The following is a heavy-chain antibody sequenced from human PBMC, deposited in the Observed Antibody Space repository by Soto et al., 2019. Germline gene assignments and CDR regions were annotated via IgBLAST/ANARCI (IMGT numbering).Heavy chain of an antibody. CDR1: GFTFSSYR. V-gene: IGHV3-48*01. CDR3: ARDREGDGYNFDY. D-gene: IGHD5-12*01. J-gene: IGHJ4*02. Sequence: SPRPFPGASGFTFSSYRIDRVRQAPGKGLEWVSYISSSSSIIHYADSVKGRFTISRDNAKNSLNLQMNSLRAEDTAVYYCARDREGDGYNFDYWGQGTLVTVSS. CDR2: ISSSSSII.